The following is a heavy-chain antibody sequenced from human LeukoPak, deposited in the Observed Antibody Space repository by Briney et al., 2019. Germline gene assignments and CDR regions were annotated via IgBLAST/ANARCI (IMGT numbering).Heavy chain of an antibody. CDR2: IDPSDSYT. CDR3: ARHPRGYSGYDPGDY. Sequence: GESLKISCMGSGYSFTNYWISWVRQMPGKGLEWMGRIDPSDSYTNYSPSFQGHVTISADKSISTAYLQWSSLKASDTAMYYCARHPRGYSGYDPGDYWGQGTLVTVSS. CDR1: GYSFTNYW. V-gene: IGHV5-10-1*01. J-gene: IGHJ4*02. D-gene: IGHD5-12*01.